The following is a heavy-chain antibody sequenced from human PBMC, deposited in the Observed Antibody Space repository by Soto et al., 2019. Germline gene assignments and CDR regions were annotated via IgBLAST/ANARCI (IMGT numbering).Heavy chain of an antibody. CDR2: ITSGSRTI. V-gene: IGHV3-48*02. CDR3: ARGEVGATTALKSLFDY. J-gene: IGHJ4*02. Sequence: GGSLRLSCAASGFTFSTYSMNWVRQAPGKGLEWVSYITSGSRTIYYADSVRGRFTISRDNAKNSLYLQMNSLRDDDTAVYYCARGEVGATTALKSLFDYWGQGTLVTVS. D-gene: IGHD1-26*01. CDR1: GFTFSTYS.